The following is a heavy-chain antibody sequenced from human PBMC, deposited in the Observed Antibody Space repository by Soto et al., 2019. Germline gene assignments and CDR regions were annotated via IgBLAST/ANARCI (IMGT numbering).Heavy chain of an antibody. CDR1: GGSISSSSYY. CDR3: ARSIAAPVDYYNGMDV. D-gene: IGHD6-6*01. V-gene: IGHV4-39*01. CDR2: IYYSGST. Sequence: PSETLSLTCTVSGGSISSSSYYWGWIRQPPGKGLEWIGSIYYSGSTYYNPSLKSRVTISVDTSKNQFSLKLSSVTAADTAVYYCARSIAAPVDYYNGMDVWGQGITVTVSS. J-gene: IGHJ6*02.